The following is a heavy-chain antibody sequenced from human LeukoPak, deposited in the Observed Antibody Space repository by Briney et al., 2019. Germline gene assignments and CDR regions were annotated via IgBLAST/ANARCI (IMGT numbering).Heavy chain of an antibody. CDR2: ISGSGGST. CDR3: ARETHYDSSGYHNDY. CDR1: GFTFSSYA. Sequence: GGSLRLSCAASGFTFSSYAMSWVRQAPGRGLEWVSAISGSGGSTYYADSVKGRFTISRDNSKNTLYLQMNSLRAEDTAVYYCARETHYDSSGYHNDYWGQGTLVTVSS. D-gene: IGHD3-22*01. V-gene: IGHV3-23*01. J-gene: IGHJ4*02.